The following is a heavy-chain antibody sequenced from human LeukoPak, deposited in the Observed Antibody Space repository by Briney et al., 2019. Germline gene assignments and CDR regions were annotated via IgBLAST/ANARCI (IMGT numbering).Heavy chain of an antibody. Sequence: DPGGSLRLSCAASGFTFSSYAMSWVRQAPGKGLEWVSAISGSGGSTYYADSVKGRFTISRDSSKNTLYLQMNSLRAEDTAVYYCAKDQKSSSGTYDAFDTWGQGTMVTVSS. CDR3: AKDQKSSSGTYDAFDT. J-gene: IGHJ3*02. V-gene: IGHV3-23*01. CDR2: ISGSGGST. D-gene: IGHD6-13*01. CDR1: GFTFSSYA.